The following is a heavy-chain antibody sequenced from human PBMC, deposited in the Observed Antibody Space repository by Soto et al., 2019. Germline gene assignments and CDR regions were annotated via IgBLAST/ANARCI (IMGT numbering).Heavy chain of an antibody. D-gene: IGHD3-22*01. CDR1: GGSFSGYY. J-gene: IGHJ4*02. CDR2: INHSGST. Sequence: TSETLSLTCAVYGGSFSGYYWSWIRQPPGKGLEWIGEINHSGSTNYNPSLKSRVTISVDTSKNQFSLKLSSVTAADTAVYYCARAYQYYDSFSWFDYWGQGTLVTVSS. CDR3: ARAYQYYDSFSWFDY. V-gene: IGHV4-34*01.